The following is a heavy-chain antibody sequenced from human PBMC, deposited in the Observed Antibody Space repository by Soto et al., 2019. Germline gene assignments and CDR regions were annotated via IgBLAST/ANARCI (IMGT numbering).Heavy chain of an antibody. V-gene: IGHV3-7*01. CDR1: GFMFSNYW. CDR2: IKQDGSDK. CDR3: ARNRDYAFDY. Sequence: HPGGSLRLSCAASGFMFSNYWMSWVRQAPGKGLEWVAIIKQDGSDKYYVDSVKGRFTISRDNAKNSLYLQMNSLRIEDAAVYYCARNRDYAFDYWGRGTLVTVSS. D-gene: IGHD4-17*01. J-gene: IGHJ4*02.